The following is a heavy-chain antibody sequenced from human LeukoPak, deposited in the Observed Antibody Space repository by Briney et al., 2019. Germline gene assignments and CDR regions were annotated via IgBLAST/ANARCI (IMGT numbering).Heavy chain of an antibody. V-gene: IGHV3-20*04. Sequence: GGSLRLSCAASGFTFDDYGMTWVRQAPGKGLEWVSCISRNGGSTDYADSVKGRFTISRDNAKNSLYLQMNSLRAEDTAFYYCATVRYAAAEAFDIWGQGTMVTVSS. J-gene: IGHJ3*02. CDR2: ISRNGGST. CDR1: GFTFDDYG. D-gene: IGHD6-13*01. CDR3: ATVRYAAAEAFDI.